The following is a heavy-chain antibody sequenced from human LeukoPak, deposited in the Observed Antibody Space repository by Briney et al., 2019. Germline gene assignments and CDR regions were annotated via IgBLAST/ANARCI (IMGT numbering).Heavy chain of an antibody. CDR1: GGSISGCY. Sequence: SETLSLTCAVYGGSISGCYWSWIRQPPGKGLEWIGYNYYSGSTNYNPSLKSRVTISVDTSKNQFSLKLSSVTAADTAVYYCARHRDIAALDGWFDPWGQGTPVTVSS. V-gene: IGHV4-59*01. J-gene: IGHJ5*02. D-gene: IGHD6-6*01. CDR2: NYYSGST. CDR3: ARHRDIAALDGWFDP.